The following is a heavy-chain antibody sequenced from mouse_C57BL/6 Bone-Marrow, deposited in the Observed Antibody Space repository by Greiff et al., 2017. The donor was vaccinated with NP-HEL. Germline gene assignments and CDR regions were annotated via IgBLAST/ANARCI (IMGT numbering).Heavy chain of an antibody. J-gene: IGHJ1*03. CDR3: TPPYYYGSSYWYFDV. V-gene: IGHV6-3*01. CDR2: IRLKSDNYAT. CDR1: GFTFSNYW. Sequence: ESGGGLVQPGGSMKLSCVASGFTFSNYWMNWVRQSPEKGLEWVAQIRLKSDNYATHYAESVKGRFTISRDDSKSSVYLQMNNLRAEDTGIYYCTPPYYYGSSYWYFDVWGTGTTVTVSS. D-gene: IGHD1-1*01.